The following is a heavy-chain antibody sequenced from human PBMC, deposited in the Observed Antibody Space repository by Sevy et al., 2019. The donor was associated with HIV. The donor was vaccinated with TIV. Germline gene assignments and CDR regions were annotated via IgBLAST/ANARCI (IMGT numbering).Heavy chain of an antibody. CDR2: INSDGAAT. CDR3: TRGTRGVVQS. D-gene: IGHD3-10*01. Sequence: GGSLRLSCAASGFTLSADWMHWVRQTPGKGLVWVSRINSDGAATHYADSVKGRFIISRDNGKNSLYLQMNSLRVEDTGLYYCTRGTRGVVQSWGQGTLVTVSS. V-gene: IGHV3-74*01. J-gene: IGHJ5*02. CDR1: GFTLSADW.